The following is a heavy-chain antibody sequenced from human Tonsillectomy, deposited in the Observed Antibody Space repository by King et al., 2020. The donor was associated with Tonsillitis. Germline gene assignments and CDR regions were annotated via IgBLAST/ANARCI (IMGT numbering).Heavy chain of an antibody. Sequence: LQLQESGPGLVKPSETLSLTCTVSGDSITSTTYFWGWIRQPPGKGLEWIGGIYSSGSTFYSPSLKGRLTISVDTSKNQFYLKLNSLTAADTAVYYCARGKRGHFDWLFAYYFDSWGQGTLVTVSS. V-gene: IGHV4-39*01. D-gene: IGHD3-9*01. CDR2: IYSSGST. CDR1: GDSITSTTYF. CDR3: ARGKRGHFDWLFAYYFDS. J-gene: IGHJ4*02.